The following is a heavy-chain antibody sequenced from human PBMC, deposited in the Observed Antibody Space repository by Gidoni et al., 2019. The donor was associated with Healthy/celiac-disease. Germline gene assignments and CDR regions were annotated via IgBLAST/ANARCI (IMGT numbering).Heavy chain of an antibody. Sequence: EVPLVESGGGLVQPGGSLRLSCAASGFPFSSYAMNWFRQAPGKGLEWVSYRRSSGSTIYYADSVKGRVTISINNAKNSLYLQMNSLRAEDTAVYYGARGGVKDDYYYYGMDVWGQGTTVTVSS. CDR2: RRSSGSTI. D-gene: IGHD2-21*01. J-gene: IGHJ6*02. CDR1: GFPFSSYA. CDR3: ARGGVKDDYYYYGMDV. V-gene: IGHV3-48*03.